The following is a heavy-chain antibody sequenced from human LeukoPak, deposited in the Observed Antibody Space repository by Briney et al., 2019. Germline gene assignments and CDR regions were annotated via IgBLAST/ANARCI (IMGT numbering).Heavy chain of an antibody. CDR2: ISSSRSYI. Sequence: GGSLRLSCAASGFTFSSYSMNWVRQAPGKGLEWVSSISSSRSYIYYADSVKGRFTISRDNAKNSLYLQMNSLRAEDTAVYYCARNHITMVRGVIRREEFDYWGQGTLVTVSS. V-gene: IGHV3-21*01. D-gene: IGHD3-10*01. J-gene: IGHJ4*02. CDR1: GFTFSSYS. CDR3: ARNHITMVRGVIRREEFDY.